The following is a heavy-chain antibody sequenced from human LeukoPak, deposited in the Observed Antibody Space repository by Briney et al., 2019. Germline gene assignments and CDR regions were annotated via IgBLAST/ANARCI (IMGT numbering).Heavy chain of an antibody. V-gene: IGHV4-34*01. D-gene: IGHD5-24*01. J-gene: IGHJ4*02. CDR3: SRGRDRSKAGDH. Sequence: AETLSLTCDVSGGSCDDYYCSWIRQPPGKGLEWIGEIHPHGIFYYNSSLMSQVTISIDTSKSQFSLRLTSVTAADTAIYYCSRGRDRSKAGDHWGQGSLVTVSS. CDR2: IHPHGIF. CDR1: GGSCDDYY.